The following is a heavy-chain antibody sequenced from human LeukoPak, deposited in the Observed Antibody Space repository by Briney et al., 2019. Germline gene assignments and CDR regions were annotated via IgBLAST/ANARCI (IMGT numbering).Heavy chain of an antibody. CDR1: GFTFSSYG. CDR3: ARGSAAAVAGTGEDFDY. J-gene: IGHJ4*02. Sequence: GGSLRLSCAASGFTFSSYGVHWVRQAPGKGPEWVAVTWYDGSNKYYADSVKGRFTISRDNSKNTLYLQMNSLRAEDTAVYYCARGSAAAVAGTGEDFDYWGQGTLVTVSS. D-gene: IGHD6-19*01. CDR2: TWYDGSNK. V-gene: IGHV3-33*01.